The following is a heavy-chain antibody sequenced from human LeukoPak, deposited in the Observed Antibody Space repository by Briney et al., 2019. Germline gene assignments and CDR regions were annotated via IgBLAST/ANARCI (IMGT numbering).Heavy chain of an antibody. V-gene: IGHV1-18*01. CDR1: GGTFTSYG. Sequence: GSSVKVSCKASGGTFTSYGISWVRQAPGQGLEWMGWISAYNGNTNYAQKLQGRVTMTTDTSTSTAYMELRSLRSDDTAVYYCARETVDGGFDPWGQGTLVTVSS. D-gene: IGHD1-14*01. CDR2: ISAYNGNT. J-gene: IGHJ5*02. CDR3: ARETVDGGFDP.